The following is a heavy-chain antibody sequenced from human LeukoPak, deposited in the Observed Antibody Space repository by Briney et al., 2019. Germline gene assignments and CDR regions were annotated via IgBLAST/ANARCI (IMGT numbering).Heavy chain of an antibody. J-gene: IGHJ6*04. CDR3: VRSYQLLLDV. V-gene: IGHV4-4*07. CDR1: GGSISSYY. CDR2: IYTSGST. Sequence: PSETLSLTCTVSGGSISSYYWSWTRQPAGKGLEWIGRIYTSGSTNYNPSLKSRVTISVDKSKNQFSLKLSSVTAADTAVYYCVRSYQLLLDVWGKGTTVTVSS. D-gene: IGHD6-6*01.